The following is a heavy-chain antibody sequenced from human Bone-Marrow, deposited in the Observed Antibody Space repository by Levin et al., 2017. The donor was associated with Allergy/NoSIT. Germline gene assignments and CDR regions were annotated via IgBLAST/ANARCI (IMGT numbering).Heavy chain of an antibody. Sequence: GGSLRLSCAASGFTFNTYTINWVRQAPGKGLEWVSSISGNSYSMFYADSVRGRFSISRDNAKNSVSLQMHSLSADDTAIYFCVRDNWSFGNYYFDFWGQGTLVTVSS. CDR1: GFTFNTYT. CDR2: ISGNSYSM. V-gene: IGHV3-21*01. CDR3: VRDNWSFGNYYFDF. D-gene: IGHD1-20*01. J-gene: IGHJ4*02.